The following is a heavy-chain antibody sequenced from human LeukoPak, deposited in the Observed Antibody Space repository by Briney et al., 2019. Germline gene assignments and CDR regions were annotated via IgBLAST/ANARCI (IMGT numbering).Heavy chain of an antibody. CDR3: AKGVIRGVISWFDP. J-gene: IGHJ5*02. V-gene: IGHV3-30*18. CDR2: ISYDGSNK. Sequence: SGRSLRLSCAASGFTFSSYGMHWVRQAPGKGLEGVAVISYDGSNKYYADSVKGRFTISRDNSKNTLYLQMNSLRAEDTAVYYCAKGVIRGVISWFDPWGQGTLVTVSS. D-gene: IGHD3-10*01. CDR1: GFTFSSYG.